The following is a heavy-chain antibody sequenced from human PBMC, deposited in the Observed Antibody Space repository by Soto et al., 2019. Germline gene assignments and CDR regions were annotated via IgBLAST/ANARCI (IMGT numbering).Heavy chain of an antibody. CDR2: INSDGSST. CDR3: ARDLDYGGNSVLPVPHYYYGMDV. D-gene: IGHD4-17*01. J-gene: IGHJ6*02. Sequence: PGGSLRLSCAASGFTFSSYWMHWVRQAPGKGLVWVSRINSDGSSTSYADSVKGRFTISRDNAKNTLYLQMNSLRAEDTAVYYCARDLDYGGNSVLPVPHYYYGMDVWGQGTTVTVSS. CDR1: GFTFSSYW. V-gene: IGHV3-74*01.